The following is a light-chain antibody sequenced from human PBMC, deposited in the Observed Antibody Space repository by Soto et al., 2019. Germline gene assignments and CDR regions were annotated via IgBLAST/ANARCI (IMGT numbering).Light chain of an antibody. J-gene: IGKJ4*01. Sequence: EIVMTQSPATLSVSPGERVTLSCRASQSVFSSLAWYQQKPGQAPRLLIYGAATRATGIPARFSDSGSGTDFTLTISSLQSEDFAVYYCQQYVSSPRTFGGGTKVDIK. CDR1: QSVFSS. CDR3: QQYVSSPRT. CDR2: GAA. V-gene: IGKV3-15*01.